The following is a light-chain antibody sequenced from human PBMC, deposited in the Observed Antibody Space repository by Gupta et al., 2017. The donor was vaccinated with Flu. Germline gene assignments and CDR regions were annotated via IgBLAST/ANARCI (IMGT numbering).Light chain of an antibody. J-gene: IGLJ3*02. Sequence: SNIGSNVVSWYQQLPGTAPKLLIYNNNQRPSGVPDRFSGSKSGTSASLAIRGLQSEDEADYYCAAWDDSLNGLWVYGGGTKLTVL. V-gene: IGLV1-44*01. CDR3: AAWDDSLNGLWV. CDR1: SNIGSNV. CDR2: NNN.